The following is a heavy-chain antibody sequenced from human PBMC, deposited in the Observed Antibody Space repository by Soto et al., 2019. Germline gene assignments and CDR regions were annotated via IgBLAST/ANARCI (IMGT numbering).Heavy chain of an antibody. Sequence: TLSLTCTVSGGSSIGGDYYWSWIRQPPGKGLEWIGYIYYSGSTYYNPSLKSRVTISVDTSKNQFSLKLSSVTAADTAVYYCARAGLEWSYNWFDPWGQGTLVTVSS. CDR1: GGSSIGGDYY. J-gene: IGHJ5*02. CDR3: ARAGLEWSYNWFDP. CDR2: IYYSGST. D-gene: IGHD3-3*01. V-gene: IGHV4-30-4*01.